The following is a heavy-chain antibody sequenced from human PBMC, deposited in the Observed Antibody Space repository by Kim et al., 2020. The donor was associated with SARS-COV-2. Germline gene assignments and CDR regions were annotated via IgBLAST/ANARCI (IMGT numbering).Heavy chain of an antibody. J-gene: IGHJ6*02. Sequence: SETLSLTCSVSGGSISSGGYYWSWIRQHPGKGLEWIGYIHYSGSTYYNPSLESRVTISVDTSKNHFSLKLSSVTAADTAVYYCARDTTVTYSYGMDVWG. CDR2: IHYSGST. CDR1: GGSISSGGYY. CDR3: ARDTTVTYSYGMDV. V-gene: IGHV4-31*03. D-gene: IGHD4-17*01.